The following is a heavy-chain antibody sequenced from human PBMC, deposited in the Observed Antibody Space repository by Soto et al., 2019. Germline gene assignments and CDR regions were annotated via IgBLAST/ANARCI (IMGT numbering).Heavy chain of an antibody. CDR1: GGSISSSNW. V-gene: IGHV4-4*02. CDR2: IYHRGCT. Sequence: TLCLTGAVSGGSISSSNWWSWVRQPPGKGLEWVGEIYHRGCTDYNPSLKSRVPISVDKSKNQFSLKLSSVTAADTAVYYFAGGTSLVFARYYYYGMALCGRGRTVT. CDR3: AGGTSLVFARYYYYGMAL. J-gene: IGHJ6*02.